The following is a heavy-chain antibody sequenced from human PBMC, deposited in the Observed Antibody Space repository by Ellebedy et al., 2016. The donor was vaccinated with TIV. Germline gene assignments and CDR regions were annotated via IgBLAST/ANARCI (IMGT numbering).Heavy chain of an antibody. CDR3: ARGTYSSSWYGMDF. V-gene: IGHV1-46*01. CDR2: INPSGVST. J-gene: IGHJ4*02. CDR1: GYSFMYYY. D-gene: IGHD6-13*01. Sequence: AASVKVSCKASGYSFMYYYIHWVRQAPGQGLEWMGIINPSGVSTNSARKFQGRVTMPRDTSTSTVYMELSSLRSGDTAVYYCARGTYSSSWYGMDFWGQGTPVTVSS.